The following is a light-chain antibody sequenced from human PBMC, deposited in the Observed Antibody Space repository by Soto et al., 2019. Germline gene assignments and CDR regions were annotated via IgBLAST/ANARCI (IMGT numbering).Light chain of an antibody. CDR3: CSYAGSSTVT. J-gene: IGLJ2*01. V-gene: IGLV2-23*01. Sequence: QSALTQPASVSGSPGQSITISCTGTSSDVGSYNLVSWYQLYPGKAPKLMIYEGSKRPSGVSNRFSGSKSGNTASLTISGLQAEDEADYYCCSYAGSSTVTFGGGTQLTVL. CDR1: SSDVGSYNL. CDR2: EGS.